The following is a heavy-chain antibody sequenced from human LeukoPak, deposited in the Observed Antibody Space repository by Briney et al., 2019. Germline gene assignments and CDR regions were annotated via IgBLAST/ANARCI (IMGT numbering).Heavy chain of an antibody. J-gene: IGHJ4*02. D-gene: IGHD2-15*01. Sequence: SETLSLTCTVSGGSISNYYWSWIRQPPGEGLEWIGSIYYSGTTNSNPSLRSRVTMSVDTSKNQFSLKLSSVTAADTAVYYCARVSSGTLDYWGQGTLVTVSS. CDR1: GGSISNYY. CDR3: ARVSSGTLDY. V-gene: IGHV4-59*12. CDR2: IYYSGTT.